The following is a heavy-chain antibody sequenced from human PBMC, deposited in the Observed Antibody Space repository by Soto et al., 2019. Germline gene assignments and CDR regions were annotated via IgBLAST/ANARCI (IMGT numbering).Heavy chain of an antibody. J-gene: IGHJ4*02. CDR3: AKDGAPRYCSRSSCHPAGAY. Sequence: QVQLVESGGGVVQPGRSLRLSCAGSGFTFTNYGLHWVRQAPGKGLEWVAVISYDGSNRYYADSVKGRFTISRDNPKNMLYLQRDSLRAEDTAVYYCAKDGAPRYCSRSSCHPAGAYWGQGTLVTVSS. V-gene: IGHV3-30*18. D-gene: IGHD2-15*01. CDR2: ISYDGSNR. CDR1: GFTFTNYG.